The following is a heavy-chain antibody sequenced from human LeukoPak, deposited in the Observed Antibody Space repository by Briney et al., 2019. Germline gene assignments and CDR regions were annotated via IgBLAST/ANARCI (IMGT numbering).Heavy chain of an antibody. CDR2: IKEDGSEK. V-gene: IGHV3-7*01. D-gene: IGHD3-10*01. CDR3: ARDYASDY. J-gene: IGHJ4*02. CDR1: GFTFSNYW. Sequence: GGSLRLSCAISGFTFSNYWMSWVRQAPGRGLEWVANIKEDGSEKNYVDSVKGRFTISRDNAKNSLYLQMSSLRAEDTAVYYCARDYASDYWDQGTLVTVSS.